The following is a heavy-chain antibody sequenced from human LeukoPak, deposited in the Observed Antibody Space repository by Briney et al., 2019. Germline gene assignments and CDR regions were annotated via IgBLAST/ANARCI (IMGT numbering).Heavy chain of an antibody. CDR2: IYYRGST. V-gene: IGHV4-59*01. CDR1: GGSISSDY. J-gene: IGHJ4*02. Sequence: PSETLSLTCTVSGGSISSDYWSWVRQPPGKGLEWIGYIYYRGSTNYNPSLKSRVTISVDTSKNQFSLKLSSVTAADTAVYYCARLSGYSSGHYYSDYWGQGTLVTVSS. D-gene: IGHD3-22*01. CDR3: ARLSGYSSGHYYSDY.